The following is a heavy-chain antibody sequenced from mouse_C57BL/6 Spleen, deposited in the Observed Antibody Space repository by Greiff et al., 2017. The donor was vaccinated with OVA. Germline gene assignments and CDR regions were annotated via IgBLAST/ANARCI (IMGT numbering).Heavy chain of an antibody. D-gene: IGHD2-2*01. J-gene: IGHJ2*01. CDR2: IDPENGDT. V-gene: IGHV14-4*01. CDR3: TLLNGYDFDY. CDR1: GFNIKDDY. Sequence: EVQLQQSGAELVRPGASVKLSCTASGFNIKDDYMHWVKQRPEQGLEWIGWIDPENGDTEYASKFQGKATITADTSSNTAYLQLSSLTSEDTAVYYCTLLNGYDFDYWGQGTTLTVSS.